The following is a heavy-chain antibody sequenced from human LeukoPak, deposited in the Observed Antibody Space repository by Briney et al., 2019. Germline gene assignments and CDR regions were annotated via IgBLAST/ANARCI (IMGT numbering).Heavy chain of an antibody. CDR2: ISSSGSTI. CDR1: GFTFSSYE. CDR3: ARDTGAASFDY. V-gene: IGHV3-48*03. D-gene: IGHD6-25*01. Sequence: PGGSLRLSCAASGFTFSSYEMNWVRQAPGKGLEWVSYISSSGSTIHYADSVKGRFTISRDNAKNSLYLQMNSLRAEDTAVYYCARDTGAASFDYWGQGTLVTVSS. J-gene: IGHJ4*02.